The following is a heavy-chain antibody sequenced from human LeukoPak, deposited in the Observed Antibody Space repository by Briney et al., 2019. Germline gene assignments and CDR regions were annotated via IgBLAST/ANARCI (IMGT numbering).Heavy chain of an antibody. Sequence: GGSLRLSCAASGFTFSSYEMNWVRQAPGKGLEWVSYISSSGSTTYYADSVKGRFTISRDNSKNTLYLQMNSLRVEVTAVYYCAKGGSSSWYSMDVWGKGTTVTISS. V-gene: IGHV3-48*03. CDR2: ISSSGSTT. CDR1: GFTFSSYE. CDR3: AKGGSSSWYSMDV. D-gene: IGHD6-13*01. J-gene: IGHJ6*03.